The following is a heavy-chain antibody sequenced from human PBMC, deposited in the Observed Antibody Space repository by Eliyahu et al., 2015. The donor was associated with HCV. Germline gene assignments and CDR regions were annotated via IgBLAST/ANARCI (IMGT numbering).Heavy chain of an antibody. J-gene: IGHJ5*02. D-gene: IGHD6-19*01. CDR1: GGSITXYH. Sequence: QVQLQESGPGLVKPSXTLSLTCTVSGGSITXYHXXWIRQPPGXGLXWIGYXHYSGSTNYNPSLKSRVTISVDTSKNQFSLKLTSVTAADTAMYXCASGGGGIAVTGTGGWFDPWGQGTLVTVSS. V-gene: IGHV4-59*01. CDR3: ASGGGGIAVTGTGGWFDP. CDR2: XHYSGST.